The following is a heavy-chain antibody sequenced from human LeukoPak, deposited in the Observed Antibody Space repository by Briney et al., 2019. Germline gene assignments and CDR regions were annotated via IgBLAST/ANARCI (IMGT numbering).Heavy chain of an antibody. CDR3: AKKRPLRDYYGSGSYGGGVDY. J-gene: IGHJ4*02. CDR1: GFTFSSYG. D-gene: IGHD3-10*01. CDR2: ISGSGGST. V-gene: IGHV3-23*01. Sequence: GGSLRLSCAAPGFTFSSYGMSWVRQAPGKGLEWVSAISGSGGSTYYADSVKGRFTISRDNSKNTLYLQMNSLRAEDTAVYYCAKKRPLRDYYGSGSYGGGVDYWGQGTLVTVSS.